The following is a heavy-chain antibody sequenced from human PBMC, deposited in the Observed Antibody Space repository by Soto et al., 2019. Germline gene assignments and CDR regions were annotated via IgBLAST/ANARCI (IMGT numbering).Heavy chain of an antibody. V-gene: IGHV3-7*03. CDR1: GFGCSGYW. CDR2: IKEDGTEQ. Sequence: PWGSLRLSCAASGFGCSGYWLSWVRQAPGKGPEWVANIKEDGTEQHYVDSVKGRFTISRDNSENSLFLQMNNLRAEDSAIYYCAITTSTVSYWFDPWGPGTQVTVSS. J-gene: IGHJ5*02. CDR3: AITTSTVSYWFDP. D-gene: IGHD4-4*01.